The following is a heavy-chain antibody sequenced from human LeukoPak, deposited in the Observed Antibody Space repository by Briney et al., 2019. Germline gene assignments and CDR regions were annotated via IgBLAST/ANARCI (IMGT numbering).Heavy chain of an antibody. CDR2: MNPNSGNT. CDR1: GYTFTSYD. J-gene: IGHJ6*03. V-gene: IGHV1-8*01. Sequence: ASVKVSCKASGYTFTSYDIKWVRQATGQGLEWMGWMNPNSGNTGYAQKFQGRVTMTRNTSISTAYMELSSLRSEDTAVYYCARGRLYCSGGSCYYMDVWGKGTTVTVSS. D-gene: IGHD2-15*01. CDR3: ARGRLYCSGGSCYYMDV.